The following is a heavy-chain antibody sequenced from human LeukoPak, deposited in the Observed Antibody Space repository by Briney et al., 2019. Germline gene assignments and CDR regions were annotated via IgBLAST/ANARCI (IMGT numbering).Heavy chain of an antibody. J-gene: IGHJ5*02. Sequence: AGGSLRLSCAASGLTFSSFAMSWVRQAPEKGLEWVSSISGFAGSIYYADSVKGRFTISRDNSKNTLYLLMTSLRAEDTALYYCAKEGGLQSLPYTWFDPWGQGTLVTVST. V-gene: IGHV3-23*01. CDR2: ISGFAGSI. CDR1: GLTFSSFA. CDR3: AKEGGLQSLPYTWFDP. D-gene: IGHD5-24*01.